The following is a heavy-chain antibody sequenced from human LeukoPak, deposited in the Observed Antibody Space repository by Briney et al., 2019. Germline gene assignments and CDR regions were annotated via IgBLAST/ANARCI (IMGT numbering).Heavy chain of an antibody. J-gene: IGHJ4*02. D-gene: IGHD6-19*01. Sequence: KAGESLKISCKGSGYSFTSYWIGWVRQMPGQGLEWMAVILPTDSGSSIRYSPSFQGHVTVSADKSITTTYLHWSSLQASDTAIYYCARHHTPGNAWYLNTEGFRFDSWGQGTLVTVSS. CDR1: GYSFTSYW. V-gene: IGHV5-51*01. CDR3: ARHHTPGNAWYLNTEGFRFDS. CDR2: ILPTDSGSSI.